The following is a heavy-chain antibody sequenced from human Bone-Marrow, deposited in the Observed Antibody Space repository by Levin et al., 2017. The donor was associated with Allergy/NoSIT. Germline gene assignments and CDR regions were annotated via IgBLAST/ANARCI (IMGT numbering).Heavy chain of an antibody. Sequence: PGGSLRLSCAASGFTFSNAWMSWVRQAPGKGLEWVGRIKSKTDGGTTDYAAPVKGRFTISRDDSKNTLYLQMNSLKTEDTAVYYCTTDEAYCSSTSCYAFDYWGQGTLVTVSS. CDR1: GFTFSNAW. CDR2: IKSKTDGGTT. J-gene: IGHJ4*02. CDR3: TTDEAYCSSTSCYAFDY. D-gene: IGHD2-2*01. V-gene: IGHV3-15*01.